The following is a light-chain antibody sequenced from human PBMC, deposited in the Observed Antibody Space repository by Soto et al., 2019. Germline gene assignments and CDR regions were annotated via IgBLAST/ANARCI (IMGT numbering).Light chain of an antibody. V-gene: IGKV3-11*01. CDR1: QSISGY. CDR2: DAY. Sequence: EIVLTQSPVTLSLSPGERATLSCRASQSISGYLAWYQQKPGQAPRLLIYDAYTRATGVGARFTGSGSATDFSLTITSLEPEDFAVYYCQQRAKWPSTFGPGTKVDIK. CDR3: QQRAKWPST. J-gene: IGKJ2*02.